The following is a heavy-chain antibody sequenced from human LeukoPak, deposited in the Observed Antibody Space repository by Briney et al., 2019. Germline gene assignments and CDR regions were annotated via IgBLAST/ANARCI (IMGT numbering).Heavy chain of an antibody. Sequence: GGSLRLSCAAAGFTFNNHAMHWVRQAPGKGLEWVAVISYHGGDKYYADSVKGRFTISRDNFKYTLDLQMNRLGGEGTGVYYCARDLQGLAGYWGQGTLVTVSS. CDR1: GFTFNNHA. CDR2: ISYHGGDK. CDR3: ARDLQGLAGY. J-gene: IGHJ4*02. D-gene: IGHD6-19*01. V-gene: IGHV3-30*04.